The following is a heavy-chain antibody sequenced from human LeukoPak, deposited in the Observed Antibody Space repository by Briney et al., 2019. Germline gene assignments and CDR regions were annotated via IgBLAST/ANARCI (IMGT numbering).Heavy chain of an antibody. Sequence: GASVKVSCKASGGTFSSYAISWVRQAPGQGLEWMGRIIPILGIANYAQKFQGRVTITADKSTSTAYMELNSLRAEDTAVYYCARDALAPTSVAFDYWGQGTLVTVSS. J-gene: IGHJ4*02. CDR3: ARDALAPTSVAFDY. D-gene: IGHD4-23*01. CDR1: GGTFSSYA. V-gene: IGHV1-69*04. CDR2: IIPILGIA.